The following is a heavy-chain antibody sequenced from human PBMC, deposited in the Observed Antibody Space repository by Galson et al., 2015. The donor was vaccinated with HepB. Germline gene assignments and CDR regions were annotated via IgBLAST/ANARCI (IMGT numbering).Heavy chain of an antibody. CDR1: GYTFTSYY. Sequence: SVKVSCKASGYTFTSYYMHWVRQATGQGLEWMGWMNPDSGNTGYAQKFQGRVTMTRNTSISTAYMELSSLRSEDTAVYYCARGRYCTSGACPYYFDNWGQGTLVTVSS. D-gene: IGHD2-8*01. V-gene: IGHV1-8*02. CDR2: MNPDSGNT. J-gene: IGHJ4*02. CDR3: ARGRYCTSGACPYYFDN.